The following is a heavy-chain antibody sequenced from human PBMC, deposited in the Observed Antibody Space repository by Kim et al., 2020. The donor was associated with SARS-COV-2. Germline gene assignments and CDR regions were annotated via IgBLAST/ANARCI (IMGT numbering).Heavy chain of an antibody. CDR1: GGSISSSSYY. J-gene: IGHJ3*02. CDR3: AREMTYYYGSGSYYNDAFDI. D-gene: IGHD3-10*01. CDR2: IYYSGST. V-gene: IGHV4-39*07. Sequence: SETLSLTCTVSGGSISSSSYYWGWIRQPPGKGLEWIGSIYYSGSTYYNPSLKSRVTISVDTSKNQFSLKLSSVTAADTAVYYCAREMTYYYGSGSYYNDAFDIWGQGTMVTVSS.